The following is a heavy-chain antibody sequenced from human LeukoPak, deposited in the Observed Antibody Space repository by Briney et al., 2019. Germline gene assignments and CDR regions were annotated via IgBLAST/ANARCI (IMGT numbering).Heavy chain of an antibody. CDR2: IHHNGNT. V-gene: IGHV4-38-2*01. D-gene: IGHD2-2*01. CDR3: ARVDYCSSTSCYNYYYYYMDV. J-gene: IGHJ6*03. CDR1: GYPLRSGYY. Sequence: PSETLSLTCGVSGYPLRSGYYWGWIRQPPRKGLEWIGRIHHNGNTYYNPSLKSRVTMSVDTSKNQFSLNLNSVTAADTAVYYCARVDYCSSTSCYNYYYYYMDVWGKGTTVTVSS.